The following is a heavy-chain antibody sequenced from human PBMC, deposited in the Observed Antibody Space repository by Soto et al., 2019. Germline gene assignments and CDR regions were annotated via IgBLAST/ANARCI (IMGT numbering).Heavy chain of an antibody. V-gene: IGHV1-69*06. Sequence: QMQLVQSGAEVKKPGSSVKVSCKASGGTLSSFINYPINWVRQAPGQGLEWMGGIVPNVGTANYAQKFQGRVTITADKSTGTAYMDVSSLRSEDTALYYCERRDTSGFLRYFDNWGQGTLVTVSS. CDR2: IVPNVGTA. CDR1: GGTLSSFINYP. CDR3: ERRDTSGFLRYFDN. J-gene: IGHJ4*02. D-gene: IGHD3-3*01.